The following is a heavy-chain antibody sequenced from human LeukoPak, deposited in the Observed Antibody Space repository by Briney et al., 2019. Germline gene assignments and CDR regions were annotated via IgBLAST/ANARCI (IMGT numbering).Heavy chain of an antibody. Sequence: ASVKVSCKASGYTFTGYYMHWVRQAPGQGLEWMGWINPNSGGTNYAQKFQGRVTMTRDMPTSTVYMELSSLRSEDTAVYYCARGPGEGGSSGYGKPEDPAEYYFDYWGQGTLVTVSS. CDR1: GYTFTGYY. V-gene: IGHV1-2*02. J-gene: IGHJ4*02. D-gene: IGHD3-22*01. CDR2: INPNSGGT. CDR3: ARGPGEGGSSGYGKPEDPAEYYFDY.